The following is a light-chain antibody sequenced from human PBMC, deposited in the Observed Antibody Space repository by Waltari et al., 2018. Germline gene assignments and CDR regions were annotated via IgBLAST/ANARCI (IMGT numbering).Light chain of an antibody. J-gene: IGKJ3*01. Sequence: EIVLTQSPATLSLSPGARATLPCRASQSVSRFLAWYQQKPGQAPRLIIYDTSNRATGIPARFSGSGSGTDFTLTISSLEPEDFAVYYCQRRGHWPPDATFGPGTRVDIK. CDR3: QRRGHWPPDAT. CDR2: DTS. CDR1: QSVSRF. V-gene: IGKV3-11*01.